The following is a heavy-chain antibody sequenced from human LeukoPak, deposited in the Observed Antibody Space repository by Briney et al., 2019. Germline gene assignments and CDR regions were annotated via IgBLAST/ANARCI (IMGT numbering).Heavy chain of an antibody. CDR2: ISYDGSNK. V-gene: IGHV3-30*07. CDR3: ARDSAGNDY. Sequence: PGRSLRLSCAASGFTFSSYAMHWVRQAPGKGLERVAVISYDGSNKYYADSVKGRFTISRDNAKNSLYLQMNSLRAEDTAMYYCARDSAGNDYWGQGTLVTVSS. D-gene: IGHD6-13*01. J-gene: IGHJ4*02. CDR1: GFTFSSYA.